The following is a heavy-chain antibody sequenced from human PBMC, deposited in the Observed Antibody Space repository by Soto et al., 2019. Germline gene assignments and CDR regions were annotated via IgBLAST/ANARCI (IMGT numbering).Heavy chain of an antibody. CDR3: AKDFGSIAAAEGSYYYGMDV. J-gene: IGHJ6*02. Sequence: GGSLRLSCAASGFTFSSYGMHWVRQAPGKGLEWVAVISYDGSNKYYADSVKGRFTISRDNSKNTLYLQMNSLRAEDTAVYYCAKDFGSIAAAEGSYYYGMDVWGQGTTVTVSS. CDR2: ISYDGSNK. D-gene: IGHD6-13*01. CDR1: GFTFSSYG. V-gene: IGHV3-30*18.